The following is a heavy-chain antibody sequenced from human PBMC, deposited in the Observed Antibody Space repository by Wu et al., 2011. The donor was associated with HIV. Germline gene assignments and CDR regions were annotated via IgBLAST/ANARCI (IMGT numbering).Heavy chain of an antibody. D-gene: IGHD6-6*01. Sequence: QVQLVQSGAEVKKPGASVKVSCKASGYTFTNYAIHWVRQAPGQGLEWMGWISAYNGDTNYAQKLQDRVTMTTDTSTSTAYMELRSLRSDDTAVYYCARDGSSAQLDLYYNHMDVVGQRDHGHRLL. CDR2: ISAYNGDT. CDR3: ARDGSSAQLDLYYNHMDV. J-gene: IGHJ6*03. V-gene: IGHV1-18*01. CDR1: GYTFTNYA.